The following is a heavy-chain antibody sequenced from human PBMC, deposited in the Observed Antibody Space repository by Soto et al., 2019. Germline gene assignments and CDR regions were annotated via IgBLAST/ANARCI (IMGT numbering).Heavy chain of an antibody. CDR2: INAGNGNT. D-gene: IGHD3-22*01. V-gene: IGHV1-3*01. Sequence: ASLKLSWKASGYTFTSDGIHWVRQAPGQRLEWTGWINAGNGNTKYSEKFQGRVTITRDTSASTAYLELSSLRSEDTAVYYCARDPNDSSAYYHHYYYGMDVWGQGTTVTVSS. CDR3: ARDPNDSSAYYHHYYYGMDV. CDR1: GYTFTSDG. J-gene: IGHJ6*02.